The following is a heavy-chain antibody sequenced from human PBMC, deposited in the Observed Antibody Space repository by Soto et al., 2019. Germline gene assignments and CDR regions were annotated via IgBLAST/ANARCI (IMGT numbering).Heavy chain of an antibody. CDR3: ARALRYFDWLYDYFDY. CDR1: GGSFSGCY. J-gene: IGHJ4*02. V-gene: IGHV4-34*01. CDR2: INHSGST. D-gene: IGHD3-9*01. Sequence: SETLSLTCAVYGGSFSGCYWSWIRQPPGKGLEWIGEINHSGSTNYNPSLKSRVTISVDTSKNQFSLKLSSVTAADTAVYYCARALRYFDWLYDYFDYWGQGTPVTVSS.